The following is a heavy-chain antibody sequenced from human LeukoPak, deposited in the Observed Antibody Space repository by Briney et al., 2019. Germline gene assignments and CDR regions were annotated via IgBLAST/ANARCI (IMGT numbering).Heavy chain of an antibody. CDR3: ARWSQRGWYDY. V-gene: IGHV4-4*07. D-gene: IGHD6-19*01. CDR2: ISATGST. J-gene: IGHJ4*02. Sequence: SETLSLTCTVSGGSISSLYWSWIRQPAGKGLEWIGRISATGSTNYNPSLKSRVTMSVDTSKSQFSLKLNSVTAADTAVYYCARWSQRGWYDYWGQGTLVTVSS. CDR1: GGSISSLY.